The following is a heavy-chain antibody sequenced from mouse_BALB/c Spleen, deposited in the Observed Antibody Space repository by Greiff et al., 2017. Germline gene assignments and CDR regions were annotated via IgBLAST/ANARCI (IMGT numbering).Heavy chain of an antibody. D-gene: IGHD1-1*01. CDR3: ARKDGSSYLYYAMDY. J-gene: IGHJ4*01. Sequence: QVQLQQSGPGLVAPSQSLSITCTVSGFSLTGYGVNWVRQPPGKGLEWLGMIWGDGSTDYNSALKSRLSISKDNSKSQVFLKMNSLQTDDTARYYCARKDGSSYLYYAMDYWGQGTSVTVSS. CDR2: IWGDGST. V-gene: IGHV2-6-7*01. CDR1: GFSLTGYG.